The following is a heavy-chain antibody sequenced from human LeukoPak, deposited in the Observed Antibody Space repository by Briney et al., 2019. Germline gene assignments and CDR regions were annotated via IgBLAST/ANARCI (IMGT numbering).Heavy chain of an antibody. D-gene: IGHD1-1*01. Sequence: QPGGSLRLSCAVSGFSFSDFFMEWVRQAPGKGLEWIGRSRNKENNYAAEYAASVKGRFTISRDDSKDSLYLQLSSLKTEDTAVYYCTRENYWNLDYWGQGTLVTVSS. CDR1: GFSFSDFF. V-gene: IGHV3-72*01. J-gene: IGHJ4*02. CDR3: TRENYWNLDY. CDR2: SRNKENNYAA.